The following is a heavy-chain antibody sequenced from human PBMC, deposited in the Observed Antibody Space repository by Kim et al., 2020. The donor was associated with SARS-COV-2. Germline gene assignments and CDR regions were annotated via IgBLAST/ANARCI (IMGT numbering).Heavy chain of an antibody. CDR2: IYYSGST. Sequence: SETLSLTCTVSGGSISSSSYYWGWIRQPPGKGLEWIGSIYYSGSTYYNPSLKSRVTISVDTSKNQFSLKLSSVTAADTAVYYCASAITMIVVVIPPTQWGQGTLVTVSS. CDR3: ASAITMIVVVIPPTQ. CDR1: GGSISSSSYY. J-gene: IGHJ4*02. D-gene: IGHD3-22*01. V-gene: IGHV4-39*01.